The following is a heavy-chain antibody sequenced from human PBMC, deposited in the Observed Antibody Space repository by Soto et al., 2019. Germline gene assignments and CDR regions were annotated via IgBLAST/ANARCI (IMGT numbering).Heavy chain of an antibody. CDR3: AKDLLKPDIVVVPAAMAFDY. CDR2: ISGSGGST. V-gene: IGHV3-23*01. CDR1: GFTFSSYA. Sequence: GGSLRLSCAASGFTFSSYAMSWVRQAPGKGLEWVSAISGSGGSTYYADSVKGRFTISRDNSKNTLYLQMNSLRAEDTAVYYCAKDLLKPDIVVVPAAMAFDYWGRGTLVTVSS. J-gene: IGHJ4*02. D-gene: IGHD2-2*01.